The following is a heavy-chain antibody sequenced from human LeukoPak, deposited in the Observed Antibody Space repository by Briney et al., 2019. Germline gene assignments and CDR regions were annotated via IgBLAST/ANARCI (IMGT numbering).Heavy chain of an antibody. CDR2: IYSDGTT. J-gene: IGHJ1*01. V-gene: IGHV3-53*01. Sequence: PGGSLRLSCAASGFTVSNNYMSWVRQAPGKKLEWVSDIYSDGTTFYADSVKGRFTISRDNSKNTLYLQMNSLRAEDTAIYYCAKVQDGSFWYEYFQHWGQGTLVTVSS. D-gene: IGHD6-19*01. CDR3: AKVQDGSFWYEYFQH. CDR1: GFTVSNNY.